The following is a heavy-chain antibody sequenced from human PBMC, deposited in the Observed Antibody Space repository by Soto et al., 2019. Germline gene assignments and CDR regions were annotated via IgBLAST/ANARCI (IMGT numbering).Heavy chain of an antibody. J-gene: IGHJ4*02. CDR3: ARSYCSGGSSGFYEY. V-gene: IGHV4-30-4*01. D-gene: IGHD2-15*01. CDR2: IYYSGST. CDR1: GGSISSGDYY. Sequence: SSETLSLTCTVSGGSISSGDYYWSWIRQPPGKGLEWIGYIYYSGSTYYNPSLKSRVTISVDTSKNQFSLKLSSVTAADTAVYYCARSYCSGGSSGFYEYWGQGTPVTVSS.